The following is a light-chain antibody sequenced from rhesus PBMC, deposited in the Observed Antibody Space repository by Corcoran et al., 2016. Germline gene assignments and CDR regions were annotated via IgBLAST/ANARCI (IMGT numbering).Light chain of an antibody. CDR3: QQYNNWNS. Sequence: EIVMTQSPATLSLPAGERATLSCRASQSVSSYVAWYQQKPEQAPRLRIAGASSRAAGIPDRFSGSGSGTDFPLILSRLEPEDVGVYFCQQYNNWNSFGQGTKVEIK. V-gene: IGKV3S9*01. CDR1: QSVSSY. CDR2: GAS. J-gene: IGKJ2*01.